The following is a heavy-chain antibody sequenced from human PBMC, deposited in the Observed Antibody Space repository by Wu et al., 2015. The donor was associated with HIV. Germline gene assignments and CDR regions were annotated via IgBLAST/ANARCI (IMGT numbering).Heavy chain of an antibody. D-gene: IGHD3-10*01. J-gene: IGHJ4*02. CDR3: AREIQLLYQ. Sequence: QVQLVQSGAEMKEPGSSVKVSCKASGGTFSNYAINWVRQAPGQGLEWMGDIIPAYGTTNYAQRFQGRVTISADESTTTAYMEVRRLRSDDTAVYYCAREIQLLYQWGQGTLVTVSS. CDR2: IIPAYGTT. CDR1: GGTFSNYA. V-gene: IGHV1-69*01.